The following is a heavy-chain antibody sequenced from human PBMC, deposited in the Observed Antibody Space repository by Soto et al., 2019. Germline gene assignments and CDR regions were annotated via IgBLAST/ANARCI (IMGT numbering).Heavy chain of an antibody. J-gene: IGHJ4*02. CDR2: MNHSGST. CDR3: ARDKITGLFDY. D-gene: IGHD2-8*02. CDR1: GGSISSGGYS. V-gene: IGHV4-30-2*01. Sequence: SETLSLTCAVSGGSISSGGYSWSWIRQPPGKGLEWIGDMNHSGSTYYSPSLKSRVTISIDTSKNQFSLKLTSVTAADTAVYYCARDKITGLFDYWGQGTLVTVSS.